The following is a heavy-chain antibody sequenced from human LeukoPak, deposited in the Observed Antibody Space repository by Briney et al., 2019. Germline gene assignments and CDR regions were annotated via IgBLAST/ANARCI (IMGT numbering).Heavy chain of an antibody. Sequence: SETLSLTCAVYGGSFTPYYWTWIRQPPGKGLEWIGEVHHSGKTNYKPSLTSRLTISLDTSKNQFSLNLISVTAADTAVYFCARGLSSGWVDYWGQGTLVTVSS. D-gene: IGHD6-19*01. CDR2: VHHSGKT. V-gene: IGHV4-34*01. CDR1: GGSFTPYY. J-gene: IGHJ4*02. CDR3: ARGLSSGWVDY.